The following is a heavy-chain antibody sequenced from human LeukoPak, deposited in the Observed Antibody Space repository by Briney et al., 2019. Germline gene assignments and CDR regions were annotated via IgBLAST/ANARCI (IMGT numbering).Heavy chain of an antibody. Sequence: PSQTLSLTCTVSGGFISSGGYYWNWIRQLPGKGLEWIGYIYNSGTTYYNPSLKSRVTISVDSSKNQFSLQLTSVTAADTAVYYCARDNHYFDYWGQGTLVTVSS. CDR1: GGFISSGGYY. V-gene: IGHV4-31*03. CDR2: IYNSGTT. J-gene: IGHJ4*02. D-gene: IGHD1-14*01. CDR3: ARDNHYFDY.